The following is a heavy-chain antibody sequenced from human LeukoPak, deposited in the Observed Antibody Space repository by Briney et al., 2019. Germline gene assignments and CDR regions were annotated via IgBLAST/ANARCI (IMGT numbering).Heavy chain of an antibody. J-gene: IGHJ5*02. CDR3: ARDQLSIIVLMVYAIGSGIWFDP. D-gene: IGHD2-8*01. CDR2: ISAYNGNT. Sequence: ASVKVSRKASGYTFTSYGISWVRQAPGQGLEWMGWISAYNGNTNYAQKLQGRVTMTTDTSTSTAYMELRSLRSDDTAVYYCARDQLSIIVLMVYAIGSGIWFDPWGQGTLVTVSS. V-gene: IGHV1-18*01. CDR1: GYTFTSYG.